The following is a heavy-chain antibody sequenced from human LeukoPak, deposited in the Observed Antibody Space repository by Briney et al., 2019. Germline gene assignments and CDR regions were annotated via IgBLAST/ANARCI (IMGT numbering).Heavy chain of an antibody. CDR1: GFTFTTYS. J-gene: IGHJ4*02. CDR2: ISSTSSYI. V-gene: IGHV3-21*04. Sequence: GGSLRLSCVASGFTFTTYSLNWVRQAPGKGLEWVSSISSTSSYIYYADSVKGRFTISRDNAKNSLYLQMNSLRAEDTAVYYCAIRSSRWYFHYWGQGTLVTVSS. CDR3: AIRSSRWYFHY. D-gene: IGHD2-2*01.